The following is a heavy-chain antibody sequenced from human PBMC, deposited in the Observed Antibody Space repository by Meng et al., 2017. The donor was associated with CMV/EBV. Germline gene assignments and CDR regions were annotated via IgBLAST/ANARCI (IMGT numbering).Heavy chain of an antibody. CDR1: GFTFSSYS. V-gene: IGHV3-21*01. Sequence: SGFTFSSYSMNWVRQAPGKGLEWVSSISSSSSYIYYADSVKGRFTISRDNAKNSLYLQVNSLRAEDTAVYYCARVYDSSGWPSPFDYWGQGTLVTVSS. D-gene: IGHD3-22*01. J-gene: IGHJ4*02. CDR2: ISSSSSYI. CDR3: ARVYDSSGWPSPFDY.